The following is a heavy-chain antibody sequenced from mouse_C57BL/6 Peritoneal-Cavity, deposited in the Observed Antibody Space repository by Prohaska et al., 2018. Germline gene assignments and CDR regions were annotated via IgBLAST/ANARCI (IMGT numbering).Heavy chain of an antibody. D-gene: IGHD2-1*01. CDR3: RRYGNYWYFDV. Sequence: EVQLLETGGGLVQPGGSRGLSCEGSGFTFSGFLMSWVRQTPGKTLAWIGDINADCSSINYAPSIKDRFTIFRDNDKSTLYLQMSNVRSEDTATYFCRRYGNYWYFDVWGTGTTVTVSS. CDR2: INADCSSI. V-gene: IGHV11-2*01. J-gene: IGHJ1*03. CDR1: GFTFSGFL.